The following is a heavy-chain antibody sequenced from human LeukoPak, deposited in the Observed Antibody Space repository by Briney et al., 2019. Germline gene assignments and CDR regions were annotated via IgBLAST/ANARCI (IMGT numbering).Heavy chain of an antibody. V-gene: IGHV1-2*02. J-gene: IGHJ6*03. CDR1: GYTFTGHY. Sequence: GSSAKVSCKASGYTFTGHYMHWVRQAPGQGPEWMGWINPNSGDTNYAQKFQGRVTMTRDTSTSTVYMELSSLRSEDTAVYYCARGGKRAVAGGYYYMDVWGKGTTVTVSS. CDR3: ARGGKRAVAGGYYYMDV. D-gene: IGHD6-19*01. CDR2: INPNSGDT.